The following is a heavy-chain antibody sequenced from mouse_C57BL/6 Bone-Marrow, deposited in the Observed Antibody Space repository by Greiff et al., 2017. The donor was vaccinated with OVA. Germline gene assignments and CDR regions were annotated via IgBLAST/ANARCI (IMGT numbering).Heavy chain of an antibody. J-gene: IGHJ3*01. CDR1: GYTFTDYY. CDR2: IITNNGFT. V-gene: IGHV1-26*01. Sequence: EVKLQQSGPELVKPGASVKISCKASGYTFTDYYMNWVKQSHGKSLEWIGDIITNNGFTSYNQKFKGKATLTVDKSSSTAYMELRSLTSEDSAVYYCSRVWAYYSKGWFAYWGQGTLVTVSA. D-gene: IGHD2-5*01. CDR3: SRVWAYYSKGWFAY.